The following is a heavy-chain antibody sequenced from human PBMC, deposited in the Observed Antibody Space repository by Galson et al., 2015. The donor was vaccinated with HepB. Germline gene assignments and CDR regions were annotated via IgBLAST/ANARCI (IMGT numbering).Heavy chain of an antibody. CDR3: AIGPWFGELTRSLVLQH. V-gene: IGHV1-18*04. Sequence: SVKVSCKASGYTFTSFGISWVRQAPGQGLEWVGWINPDNGGTNYAQKLQGRVTMTTDTSTSTAYMELRSLRSDDTAGYYCAIGPWFGELTRSLVLQHWGQGTLVTVSS. CDR1: GYTFTSFG. CDR2: INPDNGGT. D-gene: IGHD3-10*01. J-gene: IGHJ1*01.